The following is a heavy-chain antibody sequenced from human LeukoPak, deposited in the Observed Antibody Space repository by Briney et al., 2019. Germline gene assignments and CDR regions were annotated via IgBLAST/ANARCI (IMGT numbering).Heavy chain of an antibody. CDR2: INQDGSEK. J-gene: IGHJ4*02. CDR3: ARDKAYGDSEDY. D-gene: IGHD4-17*01. CDR1: GFTFNIYW. V-gene: IGHV3-7*05. Sequence: PGGSLRLSCAASGFTFNIYWMSWVRQAPGKGLEWVANINQDGSEKYCADSVKGRFTISRDNAKNSLYLHMNSLRAEDTAVYYCARDKAYGDSEDYWGQGTLVTVSS.